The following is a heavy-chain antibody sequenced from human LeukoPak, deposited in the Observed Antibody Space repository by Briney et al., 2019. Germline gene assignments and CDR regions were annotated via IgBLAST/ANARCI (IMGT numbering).Heavy chain of an antibody. CDR1: GFTFNSYE. D-gene: IGHD3-22*01. J-gene: IGHJ4*02. Sequence: WGSLRLSCAASGFTFNSYEMIWVRQAPGKGLEWVSSISGSGRTIYIADSVKGRFNISRDSAKNSLYLHMNTLRVEDTALYYCARGGGSITMTHWGQGTLVTVSS. V-gene: IGHV3-48*03. CDR2: ISGSGRTI. CDR3: ARGGGSITMTH.